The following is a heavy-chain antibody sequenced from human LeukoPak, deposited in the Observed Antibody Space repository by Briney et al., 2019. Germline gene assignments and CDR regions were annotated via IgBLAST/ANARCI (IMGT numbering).Heavy chain of an antibody. V-gene: IGHV1-24*01. J-gene: IGHJ5*02. Sequence: ASVKVSCKVSGYTLTELSMHWVRQAPGKGLEWMGGFDPEDGETIYAQKFQGRVTMTEDTSTDTAYMELSSLRSEDTAVYYCASMRYYDFWSGQPNWFDPWGQGTLVTVSS. CDR3: ASMRYYDFWSGQPNWFDP. CDR1: GYTLTELS. D-gene: IGHD3-3*01. CDR2: FDPEDGET.